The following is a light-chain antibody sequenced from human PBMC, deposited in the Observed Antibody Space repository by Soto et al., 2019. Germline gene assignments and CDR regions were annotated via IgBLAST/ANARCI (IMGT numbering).Light chain of an antibody. V-gene: IGKV1-6*01. Sequence: GARVTITCRASQDIRNDLGWYQQKPGEAPQLLIYAASHLQSGVPSRFSGSGSGTDFTLTISSLQPEDFATYYCLHDYTYPRTFGQGTKVDIQ. J-gene: IGKJ1*01. CDR3: LHDYTYPRT. CDR2: AAS. CDR1: QDIRND.